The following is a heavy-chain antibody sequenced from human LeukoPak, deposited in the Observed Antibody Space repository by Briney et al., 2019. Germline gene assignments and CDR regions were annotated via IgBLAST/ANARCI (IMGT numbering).Heavy chain of an antibody. CDR2: MNPNSGNT. Sequence: ASVKVSCKASGYTFTGYYMHWVRQAPGQGLEWMGWMNPNSGNTGYAQKFQGRVTMTRNTSISTAYMELSSLRSEDTAVYYCARASSSGWYVVYNYWGQGTLVTVSS. CDR1: GYTFTGYY. D-gene: IGHD6-19*01. V-gene: IGHV1-8*02. CDR3: ARASSSGWYVVYNY. J-gene: IGHJ4*02.